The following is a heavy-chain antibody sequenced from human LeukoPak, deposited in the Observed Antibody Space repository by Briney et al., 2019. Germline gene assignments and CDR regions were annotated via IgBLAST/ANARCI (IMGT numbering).Heavy chain of an antibody. CDR2: IIPMVGIV. D-gene: IGHD5-24*01. J-gene: IGHJ4*02. CDR3: ARSWLQLGYYFDY. CDR1: GGTFSSYA. V-gene: IGHV1-69*04. Sequence: SVKVSCKAPGGTFSSYAISWVRQAPGQGLEWMGRIIPMVGIVNYAQKFQGRVTITADKSTSTAYMELSRLRSEDTAVYYCARSWLQLGYYFDYWGQGTLVTVSS.